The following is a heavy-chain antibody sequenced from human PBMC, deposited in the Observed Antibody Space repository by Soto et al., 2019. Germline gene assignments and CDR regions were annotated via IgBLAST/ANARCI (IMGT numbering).Heavy chain of an antibody. CDR1: GGSISSCGYY. V-gene: IGHV4-31*03. J-gene: IGHJ4*02. CDR2: IYYSGST. Sequence: SETLSLTCTVSGGSISSCGYYWSWIRQHPGKGLEWIGYIYYSGSTYYNPSLKSRVTISVDTSKNQFSLKLSSVTAADTAVYYCARDHMVRGALDYWGQGALVTVSS. D-gene: IGHD3-10*01. CDR3: ARDHMVRGALDY.